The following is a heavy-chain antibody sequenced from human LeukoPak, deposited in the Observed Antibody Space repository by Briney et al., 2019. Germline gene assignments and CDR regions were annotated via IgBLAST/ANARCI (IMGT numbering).Heavy chain of an antibody. CDR1: GFTFSSYW. J-gene: IGHJ4*02. CDR2: IKHDGSEK. V-gene: IGHV3-7*01. D-gene: IGHD2-2*02. CDR3: AKEWGYCSSTSCNTNY. Sequence: GGSLRLSCAASGFTFSSYWMNWVRQAPGKGLEWVANIKHDGSEKYYVDSVKGRFTISRDNSKNTLYLQMNSLRAEDTAVYYCAKEWGYCSSTSCNTNYWGQGTLVTVSS.